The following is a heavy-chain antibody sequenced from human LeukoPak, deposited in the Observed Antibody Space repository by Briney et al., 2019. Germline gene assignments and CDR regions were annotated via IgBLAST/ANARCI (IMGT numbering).Heavy chain of an antibody. V-gene: IGHV3-30*02. CDR3: ARRITRDSSGYGFCY. Sequence: GGFLRLSCAASGFTFSSYGMHWVRQAPGKGLEWVAFIRYDGSNKYYADSVKGRFTISRDNSKNTLCLQMNSLRAEDTAVYYCARRITRDSSGYGFCYWGQGTLVTVSS. CDR1: GFTFSSYG. D-gene: IGHD3-22*01. J-gene: IGHJ4*02. CDR2: IRYDGSNK.